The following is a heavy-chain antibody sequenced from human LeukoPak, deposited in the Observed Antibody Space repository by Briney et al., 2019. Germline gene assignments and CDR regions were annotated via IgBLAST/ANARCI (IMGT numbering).Heavy chain of an antibody. Sequence: SETLSLTCTVSGGSISSYFWSWIRQPPGMGLEWIGYVYDMGSPNYNPSLKSRVTISVDTSKNQFSLRLRSVTAADTAVYYCARVFDDYYDSSADPPLWFDPWGQGTLVTVSS. CDR2: VYDMGSP. CDR1: GGSISSYF. V-gene: IGHV4-59*01. CDR3: ARVFDDYYDSSADPPLWFDP. J-gene: IGHJ5*02. D-gene: IGHD3-22*01.